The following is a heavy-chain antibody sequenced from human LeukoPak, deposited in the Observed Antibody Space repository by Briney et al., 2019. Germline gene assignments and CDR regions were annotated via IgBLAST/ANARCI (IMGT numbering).Heavy chain of an antibody. CDR1: GFTFSSYG. CDR3: AREGYYDSSGYLGVFDY. D-gene: IGHD3-22*01. Sequence: PGGSLRLSCAASGFTFSSYGMHWVRQAPGKGLEWVAFIRYDGSNKYYADSVKGRFTISRDNSKNTLYLQMNSLRAEDTAVYYCAREGYYDSSGYLGVFDYWGQGTLVTVSS. V-gene: IGHV3-30*02. CDR2: IRYDGSNK. J-gene: IGHJ4*02.